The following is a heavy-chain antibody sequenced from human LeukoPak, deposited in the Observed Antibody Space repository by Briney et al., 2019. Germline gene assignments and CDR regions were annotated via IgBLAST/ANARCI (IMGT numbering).Heavy chain of an antibody. CDR1: GFTFSNAW. CDR2: ISGSGGST. CDR3: AKDLVDILTGYYGFDY. D-gene: IGHD3-9*01. J-gene: IGHJ4*02. Sequence: GGSLRLSCAASGFTFSNAWMSWVRQAPGKGLEWVSAISGSGGSTYYADSVKGRFTISRDNSKNTLYLQMNSLRAEDTAVYYCAKDLVDILTGYYGFDYWGQGTLVTVSS. V-gene: IGHV3-23*01.